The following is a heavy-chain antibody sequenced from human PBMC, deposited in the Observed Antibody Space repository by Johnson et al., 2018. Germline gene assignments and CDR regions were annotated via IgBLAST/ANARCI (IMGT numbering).Heavy chain of an antibody. J-gene: IGHJ1*01. Sequence: VQLVESGGGLVQPGGSLRLSCAASGFTFSSYAMSWVRQAPGKGLVWVSRINSDGSSTSYADSGKGRLTISRENSKNTRYLQMNSLRAEDTAVYYCASADYHDSSGQHWGQGTLVTVSS. CDR1: GFTFSSYA. D-gene: IGHD3-22*01. V-gene: IGHV3-74*02. CDR2: INSDGSST. CDR3: ASADYHDSSGQH.